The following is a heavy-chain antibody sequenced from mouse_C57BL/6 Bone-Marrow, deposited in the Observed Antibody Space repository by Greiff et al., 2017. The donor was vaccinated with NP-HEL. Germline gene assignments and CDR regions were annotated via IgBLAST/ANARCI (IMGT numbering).Heavy chain of an antibody. CDR1: GYTFTDYE. Sequence: LVESGAELVRPGASVTLSCKASGYTFTDYEMHWVKQTPVHGLEWIGAIDPETGGTAYNQKFKGKAILTADKSSSTAYMELRSLTSEDSAVYYCTRDWDGFDYWGQGTTLTVSS. CDR3: TRDWDGFDY. D-gene: IGHD4-1*01. V-gene: IGHV1-15*01. CDR2: IDPETGGT. J-gene: IGHJ2*01.